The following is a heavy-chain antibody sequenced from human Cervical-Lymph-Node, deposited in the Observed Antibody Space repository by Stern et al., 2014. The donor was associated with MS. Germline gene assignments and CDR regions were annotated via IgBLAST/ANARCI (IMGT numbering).Heavy chain of an antibody. CDR1: GYSLTNTW. J-gene: IGHJ4*02. CDR2: IYPGDSET. Sequence: EVQLVQSGAELKKPGESLRISCKGSGYSLTNTWIGWVRQMPGKGLEWMGIIYPGDSETRYSPSFQGQVTISADKSINTAYLQWSSLNASDTAMYYCARGRGIALRPDYWGQGTLVTVSS. D-gene: IGHD6-13*01. CDR3: ARGRGIALRPDY. V-gene: IGHV5-51*03.